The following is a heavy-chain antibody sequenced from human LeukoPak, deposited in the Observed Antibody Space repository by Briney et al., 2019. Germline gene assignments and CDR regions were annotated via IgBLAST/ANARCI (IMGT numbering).Heavy chain of an antibody. J-gene: IGHJ4*02. CDR2: IYYSGST. V-gene: IGHV4-39*01. Sequence: PSETLSLTCTVSGGSISSSSYYWGWIHQPPGKGLEWIGSIYYSGSTYYNPSLKSRVTISADTSKNQFSLKLSSVTAADTAVYYCARQRGYYDSSGYYPDYWGQGTLVTVSS. CDR3: ARQRGYYDSSGYYPDY. CDR1: GGSISSSSYY. D-gene: IGHD3-22*01.